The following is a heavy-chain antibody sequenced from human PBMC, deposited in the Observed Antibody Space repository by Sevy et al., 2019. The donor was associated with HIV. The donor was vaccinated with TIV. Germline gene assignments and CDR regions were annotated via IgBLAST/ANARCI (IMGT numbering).Heavy chain of an antibody. V-gene: IGHV3-30-3*01. J-gene: IGHJ4*02. Sequence: GGSLRLSCAASGFTFSSYAMHWVRQAPGKGLEWVAVISYDGSNKYYADSVKGRFTISRDNSKNTLYLKMNSLGAEDTAVYYCAGEVGEYYDYVWGSYRSSHYFDYWGQGTLVTVSS. CDR2: ISYDGSNK. CDR1: GFTFSSYA. D-gene: IGHD3-16*02. CDR3: AGEVGEYYDYVWGSYRSSHYFDY.